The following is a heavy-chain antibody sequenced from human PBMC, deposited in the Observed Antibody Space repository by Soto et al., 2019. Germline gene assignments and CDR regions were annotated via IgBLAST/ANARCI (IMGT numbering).Heavy chain of an antibody. CDR3: VRGGGGGLFDP. Sequence: LRLSCAGSGFTFGDSYMSWIRQAPGKGLEWLSYISPGSRYPAYADSVKGQFTISRDNAKRSLYLQMMSLTAEDTAIYYCVRGGGGGLFDPWGQGTMVTVSS. V-gene: IGHV3-11*06. D-gene: IGHD2-15*01. J-gene: IGHJ5*02. CDR2: ISPGSRYP. CDR1: GFTFGDSY.